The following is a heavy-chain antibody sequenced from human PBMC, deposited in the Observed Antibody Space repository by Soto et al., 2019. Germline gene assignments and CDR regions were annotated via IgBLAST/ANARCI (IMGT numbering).Heavy chain of an antibody. CDR3: ARLDSSGWSNYFDY. D-gene: IGHD6-19*01. V-gene: IGHV3-30*14. CDR1: GFTFGSYA. Sequence: QVQLVESGGGGVQPGRSLRLSCAASGFTFGSYAMHWVRQAPGKGLEWVAVISYDGSNKYYADSVKGRFTISRDNSKNTLYLQMNSLRAEDTAVYYCARLDSSGWSNYFDYWGQGTLVTVSS. J-gene: IGHJ4*02. CDR2: ISYDGSNK.